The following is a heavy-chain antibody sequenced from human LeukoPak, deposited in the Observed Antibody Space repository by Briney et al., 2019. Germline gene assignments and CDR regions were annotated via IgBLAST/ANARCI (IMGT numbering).Heavy chain of an antibody. CDR1: GFTVSSNY. D-gene: IGHD2-8*01. CDR2: IYSGGST. J-gene: IGHJ6*02. V-gene: IGHV3-66*01. CDR3: AREMVYYYGMDV. Sequence: PGGSLRLSCAASGFTVSSNYMSWVRQAPGKGLEWASVIYSGGSTYYADSVKGRFTISRDNSKNTMYLQMNSLRAEDTAVYYCAREMVYYYGMDVWGQGTTVTVSS.